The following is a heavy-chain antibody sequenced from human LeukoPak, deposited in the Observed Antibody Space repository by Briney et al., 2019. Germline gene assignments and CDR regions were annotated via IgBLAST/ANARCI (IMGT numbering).Heavy chain of an antibody. V-gene: IGHV5-51*01. J-gene: IGHJ4*02. D-gene: IGHD2/OR15-2a*01. CDR3: ARAGYSNRWDGVDY. CDR1: GYTFTNYW. CDR2: IYPGDSDT. Sequence: GESLENSCKGSGYTFTNYWIGWVRPMPGKGLEVMGIIYPGDSDTRYSPSFQGQVTISVDKSINTAYLQWSSLKASDSAMYYCARAGYSNRWDGVDYWGQGTLVTVSS.